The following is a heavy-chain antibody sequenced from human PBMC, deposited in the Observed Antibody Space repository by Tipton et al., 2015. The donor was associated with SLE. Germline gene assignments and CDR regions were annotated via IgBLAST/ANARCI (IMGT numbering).Heavy chain of an antibody. CDR1: GDSITSYS. CDR3: ARDVGGYGYHMDV. D-gene: IGHD5-12*01. Sequence: GLVKPSETLTLFCTVSGDSITSYSWCWIRQSPAKGLEWIGYISHIGVTNYNPTLKSRITISVDTSKSQFSLKLTSVTSADTAVYFCARDVGGYGYHMDVWGKGTTITVSS. V-gene: IGHV4-59*01. J-gene: IGHJ6*03. CDR2: ISHIGVT.